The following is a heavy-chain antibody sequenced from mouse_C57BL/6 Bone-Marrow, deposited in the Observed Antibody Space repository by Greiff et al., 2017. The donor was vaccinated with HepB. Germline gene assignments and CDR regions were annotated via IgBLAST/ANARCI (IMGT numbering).Heavy chain of an antibody. Sequence: QVQLKQPGAELVKPGASVKLSCKASGYTFTSYWMHWVKQRPGQGLEWIGMIHPNSGSTNYNEKFKSKATLTVDKSSSTAYMQLSSLTSEDSAVYYCARERITTVVEDFDYWGQGTTLTVSS. J-gene: IGHJ2*01. CDR2: IHPNSGST. CDR1: GYTFTSYW. V-gene: IGHV1-64*01. CDR3: ARERITTVVEDFDY. D-gene: IGHD1-1*01.